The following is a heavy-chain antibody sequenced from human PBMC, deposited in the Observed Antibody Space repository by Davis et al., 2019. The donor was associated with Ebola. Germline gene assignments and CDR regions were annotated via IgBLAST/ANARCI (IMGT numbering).Heavy chain of an antibody. CDR1: GGSISSGGYY. D-gene: IGHD3-3*01. J-gene: IGHJ6*02. CDR3: ATYYDFWSGHYGMDV. Sequence: MPSETLSLTCTVSGGSISSGGYYWSWIRQHPGKGLEWIGYIYYSGRTYYNPSLKSRVTISVDTSKNQFSLKLSSVTAADTAVYYCATYYDFWSGHYGMDVWGQGTTVTVSS. CDR2: IYYSGRT. V-gene: IGHV4-31*03.